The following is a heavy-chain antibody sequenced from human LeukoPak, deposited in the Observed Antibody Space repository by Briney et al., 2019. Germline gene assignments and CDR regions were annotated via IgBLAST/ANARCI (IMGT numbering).Heavy chain of an antibody. V-gene: IGHV1-69*13. D-gene: IGHD3-9*01. Sequence: SVKVSWKASGGTFSSYAISWVRQAPGQGLEWMGGIIPIFGTANYAQKFQGRVTITADESTSTAYMELSSLRSEDTAVYYCARSILTGYYTFDYWGQGTLVTVSS. CDR1: GGTFSSYA. CDR2: IIPIFGTA. CDR3: ARSILTGYYTFDY. J-gene: IGHJ4*02.